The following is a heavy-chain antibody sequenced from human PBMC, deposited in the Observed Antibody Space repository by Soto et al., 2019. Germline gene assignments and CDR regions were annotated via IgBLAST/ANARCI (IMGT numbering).Heavy chain of an antibody. V-gene: IGHV3-11*05. CDR1: GFTFSDYY. CDR2: ISSSSSYT. Sequence: QVQLVESGGGLVKPGGSLRLSCAASGFTFSDYYMSWIRQAPGKGLEWVSYISSSSSYTNYADSVKGRFTISRDNAKNSLYLQMNSLRGEDTAVYYCARTIAAAGGRRYFDLWGRGTLVTVSS. D-gene: IGHD6-13*01. CDR3: ARTIAAAGGRRYFDL. J-gene: IGHJ2*01.